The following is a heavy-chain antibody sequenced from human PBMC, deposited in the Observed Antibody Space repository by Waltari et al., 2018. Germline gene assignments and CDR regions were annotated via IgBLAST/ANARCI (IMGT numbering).Heavy chain of an antibody. J-gene: IGHJ6*03. Sequence: QVQLQESGPGLVKPSENLSLTCTVSGGSIRSYYWSWIRQPAGKGLEWIGRIYTSRTTNYNPSLKSRVTMSEDTSKNQFFLRLSSVTAADTAVYYCARDSSNWSSYYYYYMDVWGKGTTVTVSS. D-gene: IGHD6-13*01. V-gene: IGHV4-4*07. CDR1: GGSIRSYY. CDR3: ARDSSNWSSYYYYYMDV. CDR2: IYTSRTT.